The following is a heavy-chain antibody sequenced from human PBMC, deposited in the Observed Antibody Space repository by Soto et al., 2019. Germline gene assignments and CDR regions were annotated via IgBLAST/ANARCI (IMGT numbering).Heavy chain of an antibody. CDR3: ALAFYDVVTAYYFVY. J-gene: IGHJ4*02. CDR2: IKQDGSEK. CDR1: GVTLSRYW. D-gene: IGHD3-3*02. Sequence: GGALRHPWGASGVTLSRYWKILGRLAPGKRLEWVANIKQDGSEKYYVDSVKGRFTISRDNAKNSLYLQMNSLRAEDTVVYYCALAFYDVVTAYYFVYWGEGILVTVSS. V-gene: IGHV3-7*05.